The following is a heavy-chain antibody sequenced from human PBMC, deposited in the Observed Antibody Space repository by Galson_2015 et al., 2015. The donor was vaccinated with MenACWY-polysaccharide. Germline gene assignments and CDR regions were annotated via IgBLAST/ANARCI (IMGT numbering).Heavy chain of an antibody. D-gene: IGHD3-10*01. Sequence: SLRLSCATSGFTFSDYNMAWLRQAPGGGLEWVSSISQSSTYIYYADSMKGRFTVSRDNAKSSLYLQINSLRANDTAVYYCAKTRGGIRRDIRTFASWGQGTLVTVSS. CDR1: GFTFSDYN. J-gene: IGHJ4*02. CDR2: ISQSSTYI. V-gene: IGHV3-21*01. CDR3: AKTRGGIRRDIRTFAS.